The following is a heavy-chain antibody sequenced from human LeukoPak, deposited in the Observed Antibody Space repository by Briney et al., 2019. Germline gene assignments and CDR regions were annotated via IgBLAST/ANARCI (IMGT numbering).Heavy chain of an antibody. CDR1: GGTFSTYA. V-gene: IGHV1-69*13. J-gene: IGHJ4*02. Sequence: SVKVSSTASGGTFSTYAISWVRQAPGQGLEWMGGIIPIFGTANYAQKFQGRVTITADESTSTAYMELSSLRSEDTAVYYCARSRTGYGHFDYWGQETLVTVSS. CDR3: ARSRTGYGHFDY. D-gene: IGHD6-13*01. CDR2: IIPIFGTA.